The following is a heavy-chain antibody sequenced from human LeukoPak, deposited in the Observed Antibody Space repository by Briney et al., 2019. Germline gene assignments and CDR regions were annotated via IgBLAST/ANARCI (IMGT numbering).Heavy chain of an antibody. CDR3: ARRLKNSNGWTFDY. J-gene: IGHJ4*02. D-gene: IGHD6-19*01. CDR2: INWNGGST. Sequence: PGGSLRLSCAASGFTFDDYGMSWVRQAPGKGLEWVSGINWNGGSTGYADSVKGRFTISRDNAKNSLYLQMNSLRAEDTALYYCARRLKNSNGWTFDYWGQGTLVTVSS. V-gene: IGHV3-20*04. CDR1: GFTFDDYG.